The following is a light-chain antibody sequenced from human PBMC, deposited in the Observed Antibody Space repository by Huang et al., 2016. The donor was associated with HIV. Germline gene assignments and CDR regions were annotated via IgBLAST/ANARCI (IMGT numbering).Light chain of an antibody. V-gene: IGKV1-39*01. Sequence: DIQMTQSPTSLSASVGDRITITCRASQSISSYLNWYQQKPGKAPKLLIYAASSLQSGVPSRFSGSGSETDFTLSISSLQPEDFATYYCQQSHSTPATFGQGTKLEIK. CDR1: QSISSY. CDR2: AAS. J-gene: IGKJ2*01. CDR3: QQSHSTPAT.